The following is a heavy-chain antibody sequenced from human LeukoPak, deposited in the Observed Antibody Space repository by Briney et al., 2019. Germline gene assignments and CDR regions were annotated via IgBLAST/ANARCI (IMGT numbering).Heavy chain of an antibody. J-gene: IGHJ3*02. D-gene: IGHD3-22*01. Sequence: EASVKVSCKASGYTFTSYYMHWVRQAPGQGLEWMGWISAYNGNTNYAQKLQGRVTMTTDTSTSTAYMELRSLRSDDTAVYYCARDPLWSGSGHYYDSSGYYDVPGRAPPPNAFDIWGQGTMVTVSS. V-gene: IGHV1-18*04. CDR1: GYTFTSYY. CDR3: ARDPLWSGSGHYYDSSGYYDVPGRAPPPNAFDI. CDR2: ISAYNGNT.